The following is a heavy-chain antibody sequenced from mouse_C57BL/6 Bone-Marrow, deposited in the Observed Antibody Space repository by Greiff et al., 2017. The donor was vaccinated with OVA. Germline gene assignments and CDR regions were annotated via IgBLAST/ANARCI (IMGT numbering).Heavy chain of an antibody. CDR2: ISSGSSTI. V-gene: IGHV5-17*01. D-gene: IGHD2-1*01. Sequence: EVKVVESGGGLVKPGGSLKLSCAASGFTFSDYGMHWVRQAPEKGLEWVAYISSGSSTIYYADTVKGRFTISRDNAKNTLFLQMTSLRSEDTAMYYCASNYVGFAYWGQGTLVTVSA. J-gene: IGHJ3*01. CDR1: GFTFSDYG. CDR3: ASNYVGFAY.